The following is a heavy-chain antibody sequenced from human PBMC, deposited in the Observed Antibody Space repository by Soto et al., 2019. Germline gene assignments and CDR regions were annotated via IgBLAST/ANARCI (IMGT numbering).Heavy chain of an antibody. Sequence: SETLSLTCTVSGGFISTPHWSWIRQPPRMGLERIGYIKYSGSTNYNPSLKCRVIISVDTSKNQFFLKLISVTAADTAVYYCARDSIVGATLGAFDIWGQGTVVT. D-gene: IGHD1-26*01. V-gene: IGHV4-59*11. CDR1: GGFISTPH. CDR3: ARDSIVGATLGAFDI. CDR2: IKYSGST. J-gene: IGHJ3*02.